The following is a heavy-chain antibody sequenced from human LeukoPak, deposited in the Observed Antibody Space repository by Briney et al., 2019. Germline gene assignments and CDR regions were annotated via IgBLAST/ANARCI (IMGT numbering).Heavy chain of an antibody. V-gene: IGHV3-30-3*01. CDR1: GFTFSSYA. CDR3: ASIDY. Sequence: GRSLRLSCAASGFTFSSYAMHWVRQAPGKGLEWVAVISYDGSNKYYADSVKGRFTISRDNSKNTLYLQMSSLRAEDTAVYYCASIDYWGQGTLVTVSS. CDR2: ISYDGSNK. J-gene: IGHJ4*02.